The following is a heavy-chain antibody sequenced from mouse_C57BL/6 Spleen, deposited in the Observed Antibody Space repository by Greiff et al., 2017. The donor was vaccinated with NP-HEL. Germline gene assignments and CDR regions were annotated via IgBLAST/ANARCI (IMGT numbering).Heavy chain of an antibody. J-gene: IGHJ4*01. Sequence: EVKLMESGGGLVKPGGSLKLSCAASGFTFSDYGMHWVRQAPEKGLEWVAYISSGSSTIYYADTVKGRFTISRDNAKNTLFLQMTSLRSEDTAMYYCANSYFYYAMDYWGQGTSVTVSS. CDR2: ISSGSSTI. D-gene: IGHD2-12*01. CDR3: ANSYFYYAMDY. CDR1: GFTFSDYG. V-gene: IGHV5-17*01.